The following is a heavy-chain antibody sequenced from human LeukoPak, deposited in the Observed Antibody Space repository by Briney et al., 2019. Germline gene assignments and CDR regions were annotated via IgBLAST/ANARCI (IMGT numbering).Heavy chain of an antibody. CDR1: GGSISSSSYY. CDR2: IYYSGST. D-gene: IGHD5-18*01. V-gene: IGHV4-39*01. Sequence: SETLSLTCTVSGGSISSSSYYWGWIRQPPGKGLEWIGSIYYSGSTYYNPSLKSRVTISVDTSKNQFSLKLSSVTAADTAVYYCARAWTGYSYGYGIDYWGQGTLVTVSS. J-gene: IGHJ4*02. CDR3: ARAWTGYSYGYGIDY.